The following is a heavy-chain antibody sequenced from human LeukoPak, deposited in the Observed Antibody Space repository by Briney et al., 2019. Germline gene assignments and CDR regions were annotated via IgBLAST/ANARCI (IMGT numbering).Heavy chain of an antibody. J-gene: IGHJ4*02. V-gene: IGHV3-48*03. CDR1: GFTFSSDE. CDR2: ISSSGSTI. Sequence: GGSLRLSCAASGFTFSSDEMNWVRQAPGKGLEWVSYISSSGSTIYYADSVKGRFTISRDNTKNSLYLLMNSLRAEDTAVYYCARDPNSSWRLYYFDYWGQGTLVTVSS. D-gene: IGHD6-13*01. CDR3: ARDPNSSWRLYYFDY.